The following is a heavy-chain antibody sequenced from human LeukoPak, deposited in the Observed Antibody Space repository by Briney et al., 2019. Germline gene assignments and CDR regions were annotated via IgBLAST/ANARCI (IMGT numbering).Heavy chain of an antibody. CDR2: ISSSSSYI. J-gene: IGHJ4*02. CDR1: GFTFSGYS. V-gene: IGHV3-21*01. CDR3: AVRRGIYY. Sequence: PGGSLRLSCAASGFTFSGYSMNWVRQAPGKGLEWVSPISSSSSYIYYADSVKGRFTIPRDNAKNSLYLQMNSLRAQDTAVYYCAVRRGIYYWGQGTLVTVSS.